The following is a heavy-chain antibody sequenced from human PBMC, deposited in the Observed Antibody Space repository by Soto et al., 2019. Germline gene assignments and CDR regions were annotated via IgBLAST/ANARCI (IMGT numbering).Heavy chain of an antibody. Sequence: EVQLVESGGGLVQPGGSLRLSCAASGFTFSSYSMNWVRQAPGKGLEWVSYISSSSSTIYYADSVKGRFTISRDNAKNSLYLKMNSLRDEDTAVYYCGSYQYYYGMDVWGQGTTVTVSS. CDR1: GFTFSSYS. J-gene: IGHJ6*02. CDR3: GSYQYYYGMDV. CDR2: ISSSSSTI. V-gene: IGHV3-48*02. D-gene: IGHD3-16*02.